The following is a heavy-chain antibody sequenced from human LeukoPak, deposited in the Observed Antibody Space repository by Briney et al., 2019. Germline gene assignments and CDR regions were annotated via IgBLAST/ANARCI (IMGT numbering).Heavy chain of an antibody. CDR1: GGSISSSSYY. D-gene: IGHD2-8*01. J-gene: IGHJ5*02. CDR2: IYYSGST. Sequence: PSETLSLTCTVSGGSISSSSYYWGWIRQPPGKGLEWIGGIYYSGSTYYNPSLKSRVTISVDTSKNQFSLKLSSVTAADTAVYYCARGWENIVLMVYVNWFDPWGQGTLVTVSS. CDR3: ARGWENIVLMVYVNWFDP. V-gene: IGHV4-39*01.